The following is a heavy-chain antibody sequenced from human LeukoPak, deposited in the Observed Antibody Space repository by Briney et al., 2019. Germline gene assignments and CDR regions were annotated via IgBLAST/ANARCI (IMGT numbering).Heavy chain of an antibody. CDR2: IYYSGST. CDR1: GGSISSSSFY. J-gene: IGHJ4*02. Sequence: SETLSLTCTVSGGSISSSSFYWGWIRQPPGKGLEWIGSIYYSGSTYYNPSLKSRVTISVDTSKNQFSLKLSSVTAADTAVYYCARGRVTTLYYFDYWGQGTLVTVSS. CDR3: ARGRVTTLYYFDY. D-gene: IGHD4-17*01. V-gene: IGHV4-39*01.